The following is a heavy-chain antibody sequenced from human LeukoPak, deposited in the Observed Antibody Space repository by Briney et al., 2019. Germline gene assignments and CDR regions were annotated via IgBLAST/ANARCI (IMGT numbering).Heavy chain of an antibody. J-gene: IGHJ3*02. D-gene: IGHD2-8*01. CDR1: GYDFFGYW. CDR2: IYPDDSKI. Sequence: GGSLKISCKGSGYDFFGYWIAWVRQMPGKGLEWVGIIYPDDSKITYSPAFQGQVTISAVKSLSTSSLQWDSLKASDTAMYYCARYCTNGVCYLRAFDIWGQGTMATVSS. V-gene: IGHV5-51*01. CDR3: ARYCTNGVCYLRAFDI.